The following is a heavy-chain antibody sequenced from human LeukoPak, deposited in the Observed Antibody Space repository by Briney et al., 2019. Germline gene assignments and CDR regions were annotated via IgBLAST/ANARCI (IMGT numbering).Heavy chain of an antibody. D-gene: IGHD3-16*01. Sequence: HTGGSLRLSCAASGFTFNRYSMSWARQARGEGLECVTAISGSGGGTFYADSVKGPLTLSRNNCKHTMYIQMNSLRADDTAVYYCAKDRRRMARLITFGGGRPYYCDYWGQGTLVTVSS. CDR1: GFTFNRYS. V-gene: IGHV3-23*01. CDR2: ISGSGGGT. CDR3: AKDRRRMARLITFGGGRPYYCDY. J-gene: IGHJ4*02.